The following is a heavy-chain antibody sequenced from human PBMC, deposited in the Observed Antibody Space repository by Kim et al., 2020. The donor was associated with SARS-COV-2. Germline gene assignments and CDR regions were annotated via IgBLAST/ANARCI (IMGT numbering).Heavy chain of an antibody. Sequence: GGSLRLSCAASGFTFSNYAMNWVRQAPGKGLEWVSTISGSGASTYYADSVKGRFTISRDISKNTLFLQMNRLGAEDTAVYYCAKGGRYFDILTGYYTGRYYFHYWGQGTLVTVSS. CDR3: AKGGRYFDILTGYYTGRYYFHY. CDR2: ISGSGAST. CDR1: GFTFSNYA. D-gene: IGHD3-9*01. J-gene: IGHJ4*02. V-gene: IGHV3-23*01.